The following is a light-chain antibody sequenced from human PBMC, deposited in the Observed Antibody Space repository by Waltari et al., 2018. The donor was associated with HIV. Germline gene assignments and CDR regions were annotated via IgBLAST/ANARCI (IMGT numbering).Light chain of an antibody. CDR2: GNT. V-gene: IGLV1-40*01. CDR1: TSTIGAGYN. Sequence: QSVLTQPPSVSGAPGQRVTISCTGSTSTIGAGYNVHWYQQLPGTAPKLLIYGNTNRPSGVPDRFSGSKSGTSASLAITGLQAEDEADYYCQSYDSSLSTYVFGTGTKVTVL. CDR3: QSYDSSLSTYV. J-gene: IGLJ1*01.